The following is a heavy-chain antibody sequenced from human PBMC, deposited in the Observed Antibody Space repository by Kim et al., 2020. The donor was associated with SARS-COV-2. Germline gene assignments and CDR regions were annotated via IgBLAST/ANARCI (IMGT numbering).Heavy chain of an antibody. CDR3: ARAGKNYYDSSGLNDY. Sequence: GGSLRLSCAASGFRFNDYSMSWVRQAPGRGLEWISYISGYSRTINYADSVKGRFTISRDNVKNSLFLQMNSLRVEDTAVYYCARAGKNYYDSSGLNDYWG. D-gene: IGHD3-22*01. J-gene: IGHJ4*01. CDR2: ISGYSRTI. CDR1: GFRFNDYS. V-gene: IGHV3-48*01.